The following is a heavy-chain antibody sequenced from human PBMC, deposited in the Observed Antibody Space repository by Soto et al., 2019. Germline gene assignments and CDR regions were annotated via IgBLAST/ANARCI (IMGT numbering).Heavy chain of an antibody. D-gene: IGHD4-4*01. J-gene: IGHJ4*02. CDR2: INPNSGAT. Sequence: ASVKVSCKPSGYTFTGYYIHWVRQAPGQGLEWMGWINPNSGATNYALKFQGRVTMTRDTSISAAYMELNSLTSDDTAVYYCARSRLTDYSIDYWGQVTPVTASS. CDR1: GYTFTGYY. V-gene: IGHV1-2*02. CDR3: ARSRLTDYSIDY.